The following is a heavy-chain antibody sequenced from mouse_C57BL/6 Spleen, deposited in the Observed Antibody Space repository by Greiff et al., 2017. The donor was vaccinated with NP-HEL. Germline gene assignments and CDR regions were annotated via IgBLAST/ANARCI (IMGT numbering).Heavy chain of an antibody. V-gene: IGHV1-82*01. CDR3: ARSGYGNYPAWFAY. J-gene: IGHJ3*01. Sequence: VMLVESGPELVKPGASVKISCKASGYAFSSSWMNWVKQRPGKGLEWIGRIYPGDGDTNYNGKFKGKATLTADKSSSTAYMQLSSLTSEDSAVYFCARSGYGNYPAWFAYWGQGTLVTVSA. CDR1: GYAFSSSW. D-gene: IGHD2-1*01. CDR2: IYPGDGDT.